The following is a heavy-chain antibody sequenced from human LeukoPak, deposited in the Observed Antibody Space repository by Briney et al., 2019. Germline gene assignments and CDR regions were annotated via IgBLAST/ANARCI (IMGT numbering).Heavy chain of an antibody. CDR3: AKGQLWFGEFSYFDY. CDR1: GFTFSSYD. Sequence: PGGSLRLSCEASGFTFSSYDMNWVRQAPGKGLEWVSVISGSGGSTDYADSVKGRFSISRDNSKNTLYPQMNSLRAEDTAVYYCAKGQLWFGEFSYFDYWGQGTLVTVSS. V-gene: IGHV3-23*01. J-gene: IGHJ4*02. D-gene: IGHD3-10*01. CDR2: ISGSGGST.